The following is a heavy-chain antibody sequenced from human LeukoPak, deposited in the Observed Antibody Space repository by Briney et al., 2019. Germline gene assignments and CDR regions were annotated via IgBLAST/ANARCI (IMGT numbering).Heavy chain of an antibody. J-gene: IGHJ4*02. CDR1: GFTFSSYG. D-gene: IGHD4-17*01. CDR3: AKAYGDYEALDY. CDR2: ISYDGSNK. Sequence: GGSLRLSCAASGFTFSSYGMHWVRQAPGKGLEWVAVISYDGSNKYYADSVKGRFTISRDNSKNTLYLQMNSLRAEDTAVYYCAKAYGDYEALDYWGQGTLVTVSS. V-gene: IGHV3-30*18.